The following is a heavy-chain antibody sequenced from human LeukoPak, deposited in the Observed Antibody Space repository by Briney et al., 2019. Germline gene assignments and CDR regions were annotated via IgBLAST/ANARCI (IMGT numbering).Heavy chain of an antibody. V-gene: IGHV3-20*04. D-gene: IGHD3-9*01. J-gene: IGHJ4*02. CDR3: ARDSIDYDILTGYYKALDY. Sequence: GGSLRLSCAASGFTFDDYGMSWVRQAPGKGLEWVSGINWNGGSTGYADSVKGRFTISRDNAKNTLYLQMNSLRAEDTAVYYCARDSIDYDILTGYYKALDYWGQGTLVTVSS. CDR1: GFTFDDYG. CDR2: INWNGGST.